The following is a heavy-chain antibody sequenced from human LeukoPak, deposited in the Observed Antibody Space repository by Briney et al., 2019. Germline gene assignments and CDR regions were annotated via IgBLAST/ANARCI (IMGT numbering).Heavy chain of an antibody. Sequence: ASVKVSCKASGYTFTSYGISWVRQAPVQGLEWIGWISAYNGNTNYAQKLQGRVTMTTDTSTSTASMELRSLRSDDTAVYYCAKVVVPAAMVPYYYYYMDVWGKGTTVTVSS. CDR1: GYTFTSYG. CDR2: ISAYNGNT. D-gene: IGHD2-2*01. V-gene: IGHV1-18*01. CDR3: AKVVVPAAMVPYYYYYMDV. J-gene: IGHJ6*03.